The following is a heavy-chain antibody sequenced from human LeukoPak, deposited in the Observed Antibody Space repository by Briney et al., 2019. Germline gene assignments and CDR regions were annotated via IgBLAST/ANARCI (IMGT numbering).Heavy chain of an antibody. CDR3: ARLDYYGSGSYYIDY. Sequence: TTSETLSLTCTVSGGSISSYYWSWIRQPPGKGLEWIGYIYYSGRTNYNPSLKSRVTISVDTSKNQFSLKLSSVTAADTAVYYCARLDYYGSGSYYIDYWGQGTLVTVSS. CDR1: GGSISSYY. CDR2: IYYSGRT. D-gene: IGHD3-10*01. V-gene: IGHV4-59*01. J-gene: IGHJ4*02.